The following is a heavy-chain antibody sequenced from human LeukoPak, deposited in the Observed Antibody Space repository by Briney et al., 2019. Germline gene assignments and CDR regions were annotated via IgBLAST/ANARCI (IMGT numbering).Heavy chain of an antibody. Sequence: GGSLRLSCAASGFTFDDYGMSWVRQAPGKGLEWVSGINWNGGSTGYADSVKGRFTISRDNAKNSLYLQMNSLRAEDTALYYCASLGYCSGGSCYARRDYWGQGTLVTVSS. D-gene: IGHD2-15*01. CDR2: INWNGGST. CDR3: ASLGYCSGGSCYARRDY. CDR1: GFTFDDYG. J-gene: IGHJ4*02. V-gene: IGHV3-20*04.